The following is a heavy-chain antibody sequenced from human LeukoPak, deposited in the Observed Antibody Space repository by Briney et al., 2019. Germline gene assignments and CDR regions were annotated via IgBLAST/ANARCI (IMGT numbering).Heavy chain of an antibody. J-gene: IGHJ4*02. CDR3: ARAPAAYFDY. CDR1: GFTFSSYW. D-gene: IGHD2-2*01. V-gene: IGHV3-74*01. Sequence: GGSLRLSCAASGFTFSSYWMHWVRQAPGKGLVWVSLINTDGSSTSYADSVKGRFTISSDNAKNTLYLQMNSLRGEDTAVYYCARAPAAYFDYWGQGTLVTVSS. CDR2: INTDGSST.